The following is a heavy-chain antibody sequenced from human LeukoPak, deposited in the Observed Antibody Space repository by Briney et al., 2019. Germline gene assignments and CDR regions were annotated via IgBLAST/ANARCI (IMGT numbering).Heavy chain of an antibody. CDR2: ISGSGGST. D-gene: IGHD3-10*01. CDR1: GFTFSSXA. Sequence: SLRLSCAASGFTFSSXAMSWVRQAPGKGLEWVSAISGSGGSTYYADSVKGRFTISRDNSKNTLYLQMNSLRAEDTAVYYCAKSPSYGSGKGLDYWGQGTLVTVSS. V-gene: IGHV3-23*01. CDR3: AKSPSYGSGKGLDY. J-gene: IGHJ4*02.